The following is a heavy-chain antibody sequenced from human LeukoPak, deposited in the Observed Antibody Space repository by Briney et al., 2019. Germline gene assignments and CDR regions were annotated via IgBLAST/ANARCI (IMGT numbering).Heavy chain of an antibody. CDR3: ARDDFGGDFDF. D-gene: IGHD4-23*01. V-gene: IGHV3-21*01. CDR2: ISSRSSYI. CDR1: GFTFSSYS. J-gene: IGHJ4*02. Sequence: PGGSLRLSCAASGFTFSSYSMNWLRLTPGKGLEWVSSISSRSSYIYYGDSVKGRFTISRDNAKSSLFLQMNSLRAEDTAIYYCARDDFGGDFDFWGQGTLVTVSS.